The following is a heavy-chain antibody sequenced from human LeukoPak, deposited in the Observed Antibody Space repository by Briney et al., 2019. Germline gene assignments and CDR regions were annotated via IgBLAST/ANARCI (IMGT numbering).Heavy chain of an antibody. V-gene: IGHV1-46*01. CDR2: INPSGGST. J-gene: IGHJ5*02. D-gene: IGHD4-17*01. CDR1: GYTFTCYY. CDR3: ARAHPIFTVTTLGWFDP. Sequence: GASVKVSCKASGYTFTCYYMHWVRQAPGQGLEWMGIINPSGGSTSYAQKFQGRVTMTRDTSTSTVYMELSSLRSEDTAVYYCARAHPIFTVTTLGWFDPWGQGTLVTVSS.